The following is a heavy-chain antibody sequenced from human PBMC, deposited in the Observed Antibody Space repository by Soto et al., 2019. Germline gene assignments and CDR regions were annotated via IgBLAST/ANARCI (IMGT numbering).Heavy chain of an antibody. Sequence: ASVKVSCKASGGTFSSYAISWVRQAPGQGLEWMGGIIPIFGTANYAQKFQGRVTITADESTSTAYMELSSLRSEDTAVYYCARGGAYSSSAPYYYGMDVWGQGTTVTVS. D-gene: IGHD6-6*01. CDR1: GGTFSSYA. J-gene: IGHJ6*02. CDR2: IIPIFGTA. CDR3: ARGGAYSSSAPYYYGMDV. V-gene: IGHV1-69*13.